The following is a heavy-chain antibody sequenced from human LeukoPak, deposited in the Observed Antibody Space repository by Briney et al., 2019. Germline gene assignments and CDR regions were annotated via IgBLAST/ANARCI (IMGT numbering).Heavy chain of an antibody. CDR3: ARGHIAAAGADY. CDR2: MNPNSGNT. D-gene: IGHD6-13*01. J-gene: IGHJ4*02. V-gene: IGHV1-8*01. Sequence: GSVKVSCKVSGYTLTELSMHWVRQATGQGLEWMGWMNPNSGNTGYAQKFQGRVTMTRNTSISTAYMELSSLRSEDTAVYYCARGHIAAAGADYWGQGTLVTVSS. CDR1: GYTLTELS.